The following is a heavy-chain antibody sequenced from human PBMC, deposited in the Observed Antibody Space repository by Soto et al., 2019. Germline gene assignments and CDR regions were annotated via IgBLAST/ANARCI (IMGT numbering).Heavy chain of an antibody. Sequence: ASVKVSCKASGYTFTSYYMHWVRQAPGQGLEWMGIINPSGGSTSYAQKFQGRVTMTRDTSTSTVYMELSSLRSEDTAVYYCARVQGSYSGSYYYYYGMDVWGQETTVTVSS. CDR3: ARVQGSYSGSYYYYYGMDV. CDR1: GYTFTSYY. D-gene: IGHD1-26*01. CDR2: INPSGGST. J-gene: IGHJ6*02. V-gene: IGHV1-46*01.